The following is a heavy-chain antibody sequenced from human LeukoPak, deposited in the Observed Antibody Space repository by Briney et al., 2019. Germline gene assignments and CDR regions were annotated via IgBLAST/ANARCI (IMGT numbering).Heavy chain of an antibody. CDR1: GGSISSYY. CDR3: ARAASGRFDY. CDR2: IYYSGST. Sequence: SETLSLTCTVSGGSISSYYWSWIRQPPGKGLEWIGYIYYSGSTNYNPSLKSRVTISVDTSKNQFSLRLSSVTAADTVIYYCARAASGRFDYWGQGTLVTVSS. J-gene: IGHJ4*02. D-gene: IGHD6-25*01. V-gene: IGHV4-59*08.